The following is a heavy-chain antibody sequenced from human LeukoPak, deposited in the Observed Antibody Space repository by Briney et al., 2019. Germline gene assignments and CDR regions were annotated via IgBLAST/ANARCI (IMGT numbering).Heavy chain of an antibody. V-gene: IGHV1-69*13. CDR3: AGGPSGAFDI. CDR1: GCTFSSYA. D-gene: IGHD3-10*01. J-gene: IGHJ3*02. Sequence: ASVKVSCKASGCTFSSYAISWVRQAPGQGLEWMGGIIPIFGTANYAQKFQGRVTITADESTSTAYMELSSLRSDDTAVYYCAGGPSGAFDIWGQGTMVTVSS. CDR2: IIPIFGTA.